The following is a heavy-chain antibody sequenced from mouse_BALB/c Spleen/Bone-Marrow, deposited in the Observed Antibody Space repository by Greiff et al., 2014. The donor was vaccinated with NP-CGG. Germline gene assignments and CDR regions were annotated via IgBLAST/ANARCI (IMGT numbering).Heavy chain of an antibody. V-gene: IGHV14-3*02. CDR1: GFNIKDTY. J-gene: IGHJ2*01. CDR2: IDPENGNI. CDR3: TRRDFDF. Sequence: EVKLVESGAELVKPGASVKLSCTASGFNIKDTYIHWVKRRPEQGLEWIGRIDPENGNIKYDPKFQVKATITADTSSNTAYLQLSSLTSEDTAVYYCTRRDFDFWGQGTTLTVSS.